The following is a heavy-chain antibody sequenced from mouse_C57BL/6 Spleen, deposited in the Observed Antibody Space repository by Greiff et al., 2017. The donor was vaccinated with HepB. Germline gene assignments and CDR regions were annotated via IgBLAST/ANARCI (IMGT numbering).Heavy chain of an antibody. Sequence: VQLQQSGAELVRPGTSVKMSCKASGYTFTNYWIGWAKQRPGHGLEWIGDIYPGGGYTNYNEKFKGKATLTADKSSSTAYMQFSSLTSEDSAIYYCASYYGSSYYAMDYWGQGTSVTVSS. CDR1: GYTFTNYW. CDR2: IYPGGGYT. V-gene: IGHV1-63*01. J-gene: IGHJ4*01. CDR3: ASYYGSSYYAMDY. D-gene: IGHD1-1*01.